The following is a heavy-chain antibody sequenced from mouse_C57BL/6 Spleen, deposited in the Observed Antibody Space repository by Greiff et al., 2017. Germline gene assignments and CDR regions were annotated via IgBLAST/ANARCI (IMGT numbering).Heavy chain of an antibody. CDR2: ISSSGST. D-gene: IGHD1-1*01. J-gene: IGHJ2*01. V-gene: IGHV3-8*01. Sequence: EVKLMESGPGLAKPSQTLSLTCSVTGYSITSYYWNWIRKFTGNKLEYMGNISSSGSTYYNPSLNSRTSITRDTTKYQYYLQLNSVTTEDTATYYCASGSNQYYFVYWGQGTTLTVSS. CDR3: ASGSNQYYFVY. CDR1: GYSITSYY.